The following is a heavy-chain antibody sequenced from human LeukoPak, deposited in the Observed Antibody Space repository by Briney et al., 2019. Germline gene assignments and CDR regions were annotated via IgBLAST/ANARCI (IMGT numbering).Heavy chain of an antibody. CDR1: GGSFSGYY. J-gene: IGHJ4*02. Sequence: SETLSLTCAVYGGSFSGYYWSWIRQPPGKGLERIGEINHSGSTNYNPSLKSRVTISVDTSKNQFSLKLSSVTAADTAVYYCARRGFGDGYNVWGQGTLVTVSS. CDR3: ARRGFGDGYNV. V-gene: IGHV4-34*01. CDR2: INHSGST. D-gene: IGHD5-24*01.